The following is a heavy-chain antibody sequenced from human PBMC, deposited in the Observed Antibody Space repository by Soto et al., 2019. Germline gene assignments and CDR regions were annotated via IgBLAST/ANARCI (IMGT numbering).Heavy chain of an antibody. CDR2: IYRGVST. CDR3: ARDRSDSSRADSFYX. CDR1: GFTVSNTY. J-gene: IGHJ3*01. D-gene: IGHD6-25*01. V-gene: IGHV3-53*01. Sequence: GGSLRLSCAVSGFTVSNTYMSWVRQAPGKGLEWVAVIYRGVSTHYADSVKGRFTISRDDSKNTIYLQMNSLRAEDTAVYYCARDRSDSSRADSFYXWGQGTMVPVS.